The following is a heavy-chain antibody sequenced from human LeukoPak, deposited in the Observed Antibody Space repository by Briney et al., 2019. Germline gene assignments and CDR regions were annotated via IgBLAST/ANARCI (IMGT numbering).Heavy chain of an antibody. CDR3: ARGNEYFDF. CDR1: GDYINSGYF. V-gene: IGHV4-31*03. Sequence: SETLSLTCTVSGDYINSGYFWNWIRQHPGTGLEWIGYISYTGTSYYNPSLRSRLAMSVDTSKNQFSLKLSSVTAADTAVYYCARGNEYFDFWGQGSLVTVSS. J-gene: IGHJ4*02. CDR2: ISYTGTS.